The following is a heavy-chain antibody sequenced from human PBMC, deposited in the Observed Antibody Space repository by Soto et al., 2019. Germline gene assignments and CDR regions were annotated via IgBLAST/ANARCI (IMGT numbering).Heavy chain of an antibody. CDR3: ARGLRYFDY. V-gene: IGHV3-33*01. CDR1: GFTFSSYG. D-gene: IGHD3-16*01. CDR2: IWYDGSNK. J-gene: IGHJ4*02. Sequence: GGSLRLSCAASGFTFSSYGMHWVRQAPGKGLEWVAVIWYDGSNKYYADSVKGRFTFSRDNSKNTLYLQMNSLRAEDTAEYYCARGLRYFDYWGQGTLVTVSS.